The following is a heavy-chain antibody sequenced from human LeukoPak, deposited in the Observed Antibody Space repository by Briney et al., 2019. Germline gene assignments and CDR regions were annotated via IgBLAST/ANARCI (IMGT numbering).Heavy chain of an antibody. V-gene: IGHV4-39*01. CDR3: ARAVSGRFDY. D-gene: IGHD6-19*01. J-gene: IGHJ4*02. CDR2: IYYSGST. CDR1: GGSISSSSYY. Sequence: SETLSLTCTVSGGSISSSSYYWGWIRQPPGKGLEWIGSIYYSGSTYYNPSLKSRVSISVDTSKNQLSLILSSVTAADTAIYYCARAVSGRFDYWGQGTLVTVSS.